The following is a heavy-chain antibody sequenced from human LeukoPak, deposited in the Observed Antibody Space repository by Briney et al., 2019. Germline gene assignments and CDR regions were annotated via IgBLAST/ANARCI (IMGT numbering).Heavy chain of an antibody. CDR1: GFTFSSYG. J-gene: IGHJ6*02. CDR3: ARSHGSGSYSYYYYGMDV. D-gene: IGHD3-10*01. V-gene: IGHV3-33*01. CDR2: IWYDGSNK. Sequence: PGGSLRLSCAASGFTFSSYGMPWVRQAPGKGLERVAVIWYDGSNKYYADSVKGRFTISRDNSKNTLYLQMNSLRAEDTAVYYCARSHGSGSYSYYYYGMDVWGQGTTVTVSS.